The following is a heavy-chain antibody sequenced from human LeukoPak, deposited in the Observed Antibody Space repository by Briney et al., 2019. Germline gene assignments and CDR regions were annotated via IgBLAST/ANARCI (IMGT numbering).Heavy chain of an antibody. D-gene: IGHD3-22*01. CDR3: AGGLSDYYYTVGY. V-gene: IGHV3-74*01. J-gene: IGHJ4*02. CDR2: INSDGSNT. Sequence: PGGSLRLSCTTSGFTVTNYWMHWFRQAPGKGLVWVSRINSDGSNTNYAGSVKGRFTISRDNARNTLYLQMNSLRAEDTAVYYCAGGLSDYYYTVGYWGQGTLVTVSS. CDR1: GFTVTNYW.